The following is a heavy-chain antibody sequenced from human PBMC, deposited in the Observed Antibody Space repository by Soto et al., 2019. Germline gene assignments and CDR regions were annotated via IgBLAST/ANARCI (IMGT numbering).Heavy chain of an antibody. V-gene: IGHV1-69*13. D-gene: IGHD4-17*01. Sequence: SVKVSCKASGGTFSSYAISWVRQAPGQGLEWMGGIIPIFGTANYAQKFQGRVTITADESTSTAYMELSSLRSEDTAVYYCAKGLTTVRGTAFDYWGQGTLVTVSS. CDR1: GGTFSSYA. CDR3: AKGLTTVRGTAFDY. J-gene: IGHJ4*02. CDR2: IIPIFGTA.